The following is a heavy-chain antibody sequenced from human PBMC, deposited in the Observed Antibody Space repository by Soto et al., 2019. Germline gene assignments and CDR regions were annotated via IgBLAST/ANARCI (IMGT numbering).Heavy chain of an antibody. CDR3: AREFGLYSNYGMDV. J-gene: IGHJ6*02. Sequence: GGSRSSPFEPSGLTLVSYGWTGSRRPPGKGLEWVANIKQDGSEKYYVDSVKGRFTISRDNAKNSLYLQMNSLRAEDTAVYYCAREFGLYSNYGMDVWGQGTTVTVSS. D-gene: IGHD4-4*01. V-gene: IGHV3-7*01. CDR1: GLTLVSYG. CDR2: IKQDGSEK.